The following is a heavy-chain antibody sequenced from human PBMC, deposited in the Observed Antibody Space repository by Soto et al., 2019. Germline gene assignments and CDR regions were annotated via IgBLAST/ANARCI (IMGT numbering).Heavy chain of an antibody. CDR2: ISYDGTDE. D-gene: IGHD1-1*01. J-gene: IGHJ4*02. V-gene: IGHV3-30*18. CDR1: GFSFSSYG. CDR3: AKQESDWNDPFDY. Sequence: QVQLVESGGGVVQPGRSLRLSCAASGFSFSSYGMHWVRQAPGKGLEWVAMISYDGTDEYYADSVKGRFTISRDNSKKGVYRQINGLGAGDRVVFYGAKQESDWNDPFDYWGRGPLVPVPS.